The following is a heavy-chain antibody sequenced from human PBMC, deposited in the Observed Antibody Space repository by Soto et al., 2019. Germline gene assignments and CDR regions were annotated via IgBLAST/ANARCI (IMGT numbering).Heavy chain of an antibody. CDR3: ARDAKSYYYDITKYYFDC. V-gene: IGHV4-38-2*02. J-gene: IGHJ4*02. CDR2: INNSGHT. CDR1: GYSITGGYY. Sequence: PSETLSLTCAVSGYSITGGYYCGWFRQPPGKGLEWIGEINNSGHTNYNPSLKSRVTISVDASKNQLSLNLNSVTAADTAVYYCARDAKSYYYDITKYYFDCWGQGTLVTVSS. D-gene: IGHD3-9*01.